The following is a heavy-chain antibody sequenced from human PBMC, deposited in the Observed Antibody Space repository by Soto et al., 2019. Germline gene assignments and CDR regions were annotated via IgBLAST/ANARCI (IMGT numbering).Heavy chain of an antibody. CDR3: ARGHIAATASEGDSYYDYGMDV. Sequence: QVQLVQSGAEVKKPGSSVKVSCKASGGTFSSYAISWVRQAPGQGLEWMGGIIPIFGTANYAQKFQGRVTITADESTHTAYMELSSLRSEDTAVYYCARGHIAATASEGDSYYDYGMDVWGQGTTVTVSS. D-gene: IGHD6-13*01. CDR2: IIPIFGTA. V-gene: IGHV1-69*12. J-gene: IGHJ6*02. CDR1: GGTFSSYA.